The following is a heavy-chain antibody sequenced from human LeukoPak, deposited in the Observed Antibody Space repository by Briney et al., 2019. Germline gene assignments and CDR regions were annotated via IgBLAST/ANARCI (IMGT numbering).Heavy chain of an antibody. CDR1: GYSISSGYY. Sequence: SETLSLTCTVSGYSISSGYYWGWIRQPPGKGLEWIGSIYHSGRTFYNPSLKSRVTISVDTSKNQFSLKLSSVTAADTAVYYCARREQWLAKYFQHWGQGTLVTVSS. J-gene: IGHJ1*01. CDR2: IYHSGRT. CDR3: ARREQWLAKYFQH. D-gene: IGHD6-19*01. V-gene: IGHV4-38-2*02.